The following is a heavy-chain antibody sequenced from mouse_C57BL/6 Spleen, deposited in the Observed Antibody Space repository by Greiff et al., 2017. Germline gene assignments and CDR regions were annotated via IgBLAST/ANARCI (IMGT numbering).Heavy chain of an antibody. CDR3: ARYNSKGYYAMDY. D-gene: IGHD2-5*01. CDR2: ISYSGST. CDR1: GYSITSDY. V-gene: IGHV3-8*01. J-gene: IGHJ4*01. Sequence: EVKLVESGPGLAKPSQTLSLTCSVTGYSITSDYWNWIRKFPGNKLEYMGYISYSGSTYYNPSLKSRISITRDTSKNQYYLQLNSVTTEDTATYYCARYNSKGYYAMDYWGQGTSVTVSS.